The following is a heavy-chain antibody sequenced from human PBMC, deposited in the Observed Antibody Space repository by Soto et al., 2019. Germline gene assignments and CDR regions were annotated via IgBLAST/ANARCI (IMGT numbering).Heavy chain of an antibody. V-gene: IGHV3-53*05. CDR1: GFTVSSNY. J-gene: IGHJ4*02. Sequence: HPGGSLRLSCAASGFTVSSNYMSWVRQAPGKGLEWVSVIYSGGSTYYADSVKGRFTISRDNSKNTLYLQMNSLRAEDTAVYYCAKEQKWGDSFVAIDYWGQGTLVTVSS. D-gene: IGHD2-21*02. CDR3: AKEQKWGDSFVAIDY. CDR2: IYSGGST.